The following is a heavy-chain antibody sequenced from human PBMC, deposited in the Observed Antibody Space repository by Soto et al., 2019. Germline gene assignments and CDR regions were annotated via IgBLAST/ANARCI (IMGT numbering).Heavy chain of an antibody. CDR2: IYYSGST. D-gene: IGHD2-2*01. J-gene: IGHJ4*02. CDR3: ARAVLPATAPFDY. CDR1: NDSISPYY. Sequence: SETLSLTCTVSNDSISPYYWSWIRQPPGKGLEWIGSIYYSGSTTYNPSLKSRVTISVDTSKNQFSLKLSSVTAADTAVYYCARAVLPATAPFDYWSQGTLVTVSS. V-gene: IGHV4-59*01.